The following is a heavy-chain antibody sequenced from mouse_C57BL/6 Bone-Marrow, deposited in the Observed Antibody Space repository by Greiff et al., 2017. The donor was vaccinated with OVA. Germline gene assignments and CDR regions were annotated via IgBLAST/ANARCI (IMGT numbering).Heavy chain of an antibody. CDR3: ARERFYYGRDWYFDV. V-gene: IGHV1-85*01. J-gene: IGHJ1*03. D-gene: IGHD1-1*01. CDR2: IYPRDGST. Sequence: VQLQQSGPELVKPGASVKLSCKASGYTFTSYDINWVKQRPGQGLEWIGWIYPRDGSTKYNEKFKGKATLTVDTSSSTAYVELHSLTSEDSAVYFCARERFYYGRDWYFDVWGTGTTVTVSS. CDR1: GYTFTSYD.